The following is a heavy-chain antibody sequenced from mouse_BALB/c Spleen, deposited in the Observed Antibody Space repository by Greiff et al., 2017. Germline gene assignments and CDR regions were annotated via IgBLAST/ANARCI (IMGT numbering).Heavy chain of an antibody. V-gene: IGHV1-87*01. CDR2: IYPGDGDT. Sequence: VKLMESGAELARPGASVKLSCKASGYTFTSYWMQWVKQRPGQGLEWIGAIYPGDGDTRYTQKFKGKATLTADKSSSTAYMQLSSLASEDSAVYYCARGYGSSYGAMDYWGQGTSVTVSS. J-gene: IGHJ4*01. D-gene: IGHD1-1*01. CDR3: ARGYGSSYGAMDY. CDR1: GYTFTSYW.